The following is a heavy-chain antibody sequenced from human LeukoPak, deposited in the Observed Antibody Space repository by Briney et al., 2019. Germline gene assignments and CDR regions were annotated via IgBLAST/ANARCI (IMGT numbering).Heavy chain of an antibody. CDR2: IYSGGST. CDR1: GFTVSSNY. Sequence: GGSLRLSCAASGFTVSSNYMSWVRQAPGKGLEWVSVIYSGGSTCYADSVKGRFTISRDNSKNTLYLQMNSLRAEDTAVYYCARDPYCSSTSCQFDYWGQGTLVTVSS. D-gene: IGHD2-2*01. V-gene: IGHV3-53*01. J-gene: IGHJ4*02. CDR3: ARDPYCSSTSCQFDY.